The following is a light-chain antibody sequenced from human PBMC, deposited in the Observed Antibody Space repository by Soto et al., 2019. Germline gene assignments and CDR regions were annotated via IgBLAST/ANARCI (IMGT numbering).Light chain of an antibody. V-gene: IGKV1-33*01. J-gene: IGKJ5*01. CDR3: QQYDTRPTMT. Sequence: IPLTQSPSSLSASVGESVTITCRASQDIDNYLNWYQHRPGEAPKLLIYAASYLETGVPARFSGSGSGTDFSFTITSLQPEDSATYYCQQYDTRPTMTFGQGTRL. CDR2: AAS. CDR1: QDIDNY.